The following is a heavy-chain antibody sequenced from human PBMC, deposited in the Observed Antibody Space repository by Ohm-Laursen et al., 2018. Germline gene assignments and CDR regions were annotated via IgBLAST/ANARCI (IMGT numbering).Heavy chain of an antibody. D-gene: IGHD2-2*02. J-gene: IGHJ3*01. CDR2: ISADNDSR. CDR1: GYTFTNYY. CDR3: ASILGYCDTSTCYNAFDL. V-gene: IGHV1-18*04. Sequence: GASVKVSCKASGYTFTNYYMHWVRQAPGQGLEWLGWISADNDSRSYLQKFQGRVTMTTDTSTSTAYMELRSLRSDDTAVYYCASILGYCDTSTCYNAFDLWGQGTMVTVSS.